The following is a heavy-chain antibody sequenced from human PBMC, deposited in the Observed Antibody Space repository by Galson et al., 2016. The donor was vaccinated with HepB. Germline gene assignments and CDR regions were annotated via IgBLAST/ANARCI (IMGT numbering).Heavy chain of an antibody. CDR2: IGKGGDT. D-gene: IGHD3-3*01. CDR1: GFTLSTYD. J-gene: IGHJ6*02. Sequence: SLRLSCAASGFTLSTYDIQWVRQGTGKGLQWVSSIGKGGDTHYLGSVKGRLIISRENAKNSVYLQMNSLGAEDTAVYYCASDPSGHGMDVWGQGTTVTVSS. CDR3: ASDPSGHGMDV. V-gene: IGHV3-13*01.